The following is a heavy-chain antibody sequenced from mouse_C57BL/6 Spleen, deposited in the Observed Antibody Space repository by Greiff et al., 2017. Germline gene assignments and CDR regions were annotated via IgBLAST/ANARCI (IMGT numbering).Heavy chain of an antibody. CDR2: IYPGDGDT. V-gene: IGHV1-82*01. CDR1: GYAFSSAW. D-gene: IGHD2-12*01. Sequence: VKVVESGPELVKPGASVKISCKASGYAFSSAWMNWVKQRPGKGLEWIGRIYPGDGDTNYNGKFKGKATLTADKSSSTAYMQLSSLTSEDSAVYFCARSGYSNDDAMDYWGQGTSVTVYS. J-gene: IGHJ4*01. CDR3: ARSGYSNDDAMDY.